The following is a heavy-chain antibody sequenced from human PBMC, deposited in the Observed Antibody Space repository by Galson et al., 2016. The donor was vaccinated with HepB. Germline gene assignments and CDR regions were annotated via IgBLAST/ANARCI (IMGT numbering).Heavy chain of an antibody. J-gene: IGHJ3*01. D-gene: IGHD3-10*01. Sequence: SLRLSCAGSGFTFSRSGLNWVRQAPGKGLQWVSYISSSVSTIYYADSVRGRFTISRDNAKNSVYLQMHSLRDDDTAVYYCARELGRSAFDLWGQGTMVTVSS. V-gene: IGHV3-48*02. CDR1: GFTFSRSG. CDR2: ISSSVSTI. CDR3: ARELGRSAFDL.